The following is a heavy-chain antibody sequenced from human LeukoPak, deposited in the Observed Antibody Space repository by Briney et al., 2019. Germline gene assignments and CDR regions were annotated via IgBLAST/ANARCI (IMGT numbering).Heavy chain of an antibody. D-gene: IGHD5-24*01. CDR2: INPNSGGT. CDR3: ARRRMAAPTLDY. CDR1: GYTFTGYY. Sequence: ASVKVSCKASGYTFTGYYMHWVRQAPGQGLEWMGWINPNSGGTNYAQKFQGRVTMTRDTSISTAYMELSRLRSHDTAVYYCARRRMAAPTLDYWGQGTLVTVSS. V-gene: IGHV1-2*02. J-gene: IGHJ4*02.